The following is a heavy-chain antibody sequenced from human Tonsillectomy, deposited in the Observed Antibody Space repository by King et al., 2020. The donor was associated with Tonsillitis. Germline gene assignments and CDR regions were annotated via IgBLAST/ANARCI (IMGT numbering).Heavy chain of an antibody. CDR1: GYSISSGYF. Sequence: VQLQESGPGLVKPSETLSLTCTVSGYSISSGYFWGWIRQSPGKGLEWIGNIYRGGSIYYNPSLKSRITISVDTSKNQFSLNLSSVTAADTAVDYCGRVQEGSRDYGYFDAWGQGTLVTVSS. D-gene: IGHD4-17*01. J-gene: IGHJ4*02. V-gene: IGHV4-38-2*02. CDR2: IYRGGSI. CDR3: GRVQEGSRDYGYFDA.